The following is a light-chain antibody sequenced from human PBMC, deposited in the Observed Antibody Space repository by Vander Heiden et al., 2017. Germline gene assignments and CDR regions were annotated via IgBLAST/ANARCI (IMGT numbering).Light chain of an antibody. J-gene: IGKJ4*01. CDR2: AAS. Sequence: DIQVIQSPSSLSASVGDRVTITCRASQTIGINVNWYQQRVGQAPKLLIIAASSRQSGVPSRFSGTGAGTDFALTISSLQRDDFATYYCQQTYSAPLTFGGGTRVEI. CDR1: QTIGIN. CDR3: QQTYSAPLT. V-gene: IGKV1-39*01.